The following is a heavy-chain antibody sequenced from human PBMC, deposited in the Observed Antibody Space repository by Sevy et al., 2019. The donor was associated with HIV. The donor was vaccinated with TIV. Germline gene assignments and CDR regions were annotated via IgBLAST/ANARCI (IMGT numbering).Heavy chain of an antibody. Sequence: GGSLRLSCAASGFSFSWYWMSWVRQTPEKGLEWVANIKQDGSEKNYVYSVKGRFTISRDNAKHSLYLQMNSLRVDDTAVYYCATKGGRRRNDAFDTWGQGTMVTVSS. J-gene: IGHJ3*02. CDR1: GFSFSWYW. CDR3: ATKGGRRRNDAFDT. V-gene: IGHV3-7*01. CDR2: IKQDGSEK. D-gene: IGHD2-15*01.